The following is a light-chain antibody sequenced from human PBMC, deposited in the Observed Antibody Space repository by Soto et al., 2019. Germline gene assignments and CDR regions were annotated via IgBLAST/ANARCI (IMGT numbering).Light chain of an antibody. CDR2: EVS. J-gene: IGLJ3*02. V-gene: IGLV2-14*01. CDR1: SSDVGGYNY. CDR3: SSYTSSSTWV. Sequence: QSALTQPASVSGSPGQSITSSCTGTSSDVGGYNYVSWYQHHPGKAPKLMIYEVSDRPSGVSNRFSGSKSGNTASLTISGLQAEDEDDYYCSSYTSSSTWVFGGGTKLTVL.